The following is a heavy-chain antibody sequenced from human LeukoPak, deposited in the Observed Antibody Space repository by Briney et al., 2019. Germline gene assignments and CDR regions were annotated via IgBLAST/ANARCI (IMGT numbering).Heavy chain of an antibody. J-gene: IGHJ6*03. D-gene: IGHD6-13*01. CDR1: GYTFTGYY. CDR2: INPNSGGT. CDR3: ARDGYSSSWYTEYYMDV. Sequence: ASVKVSCKASGYTFTGYYMHWVRQAPGQGLEWMGWINPNSGGTYYAQKFQGRVSMTRDTSISTAYMELSSLRSDDTAVYYCARDGYSSSWYTEYYMDVWGKGTTVTVSS. V-gene: IGHV1-2*02.